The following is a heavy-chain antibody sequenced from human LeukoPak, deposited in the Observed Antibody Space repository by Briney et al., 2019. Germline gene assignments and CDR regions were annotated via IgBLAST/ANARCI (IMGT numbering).Heavy chain of an antibody. J-gene: IGHJ3*02. V-gene: IGHV3-9*01. CDR1: GFTFDDYA. Sequence: PGGSLRLSCAASGFTFDDYAMHWVRQAPGKGLEWVSGISWNSGSIGYADSVKGRFTISRDNAKNSLYLQMNSLRAEDTALYNCVKDRGGTGAFDMWGQGTMVTVSS. CDR3: VKDRGGTGAFDM. CDR2: ISWNSGSI. D-gene: IGHD2-15*01.